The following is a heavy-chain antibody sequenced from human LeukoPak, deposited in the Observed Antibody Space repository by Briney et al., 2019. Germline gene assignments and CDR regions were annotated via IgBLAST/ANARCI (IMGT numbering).Heavy chain of an antibody. CDR1: GFTFSSYA. D-gene: IGHD3-10*01. CDR2: ITTGSGYM. Sequence: GGSLRLSCAASGFTFSSYAMSWVRQAPGKGLEWVSAITTGSGYMYYTDSVKGRFTISRDNSKNTLYLQMNSLRAEDTAVCYCANGKATYYYAEDAFDIWGQGTMVTVSS. J-gene: IGHJ3*02. V-gene: IGHV3-23*01. CDR3: ANGKATYYYAEDAFDI.